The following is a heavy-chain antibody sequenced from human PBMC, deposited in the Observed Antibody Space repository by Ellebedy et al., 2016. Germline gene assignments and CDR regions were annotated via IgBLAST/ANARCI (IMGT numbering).Heavy chain of an antibody. CDR2: VNTFSGNT. CDR1: GYTFTTFS. V-gene: IGHV1-18*04. D-gene: IGHD3-10*01. Sequence: ASVKVSXKASGYTFTTFSITWVRQVPGQGLEWMGFVNTFSGNTKFAQKFQGRVSMTTDSSRHIAYMDLRSLRSDDTAMYYCAKTSGWGYGENWGQGTLVTVSS. CDR3: AKTSGWGYGEN. J-gene: IGHJ4*02.